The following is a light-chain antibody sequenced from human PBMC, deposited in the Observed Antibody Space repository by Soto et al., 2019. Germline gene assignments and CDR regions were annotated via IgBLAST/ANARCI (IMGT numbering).Light chain of an antibody. CDR2: GAS. CDR1: QGISSY. Sequence: DIQWAQSRSSLDASGGDRVTSACRASQGISSYLGWYQQKPGKAPKRLIYGASTLQSGVPSRVSASGSATDLTLTISSLQPADIATYYRRQLTTHPSTFGGGTKVDI. CDR3: RQLTTHPST. V-gene: IGKV1-9*01. J-gene: IGKJ4*01.